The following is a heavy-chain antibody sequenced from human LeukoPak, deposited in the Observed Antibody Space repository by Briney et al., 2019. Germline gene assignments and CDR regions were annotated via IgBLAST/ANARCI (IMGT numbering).Heavy chain of an antibody. V-gene: IGHV3-23*01. J-gene: IGHJ4*02. CDR3: AKVGHIVVVTAIPPLLFDY. CDR1: GFTFSSYA. Sequence: GGSLRLSCAASGFTFSSYAMSWVRQAPGKGLEWVSAISGSGGSTYYAGSVKGRFTISRDNSKNTLYLQMNSLRAEDTAVYYCAKVGHIVVVTAIPPLLFDYWGQGTLVTVSS. CDR2: ISGSGGST. D-gene: IGHD2-21*02.